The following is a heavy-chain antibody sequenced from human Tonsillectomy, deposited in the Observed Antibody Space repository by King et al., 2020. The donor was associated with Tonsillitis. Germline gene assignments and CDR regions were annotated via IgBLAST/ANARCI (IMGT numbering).Heavy chain of an antibody. CDR2: IKSKIDGETT. CDR3: TDEIAI. CDR1: GLSFNDTW. D-gene: IGHD6-13*01. J-gene: IGHJ3*01. V-gene: IGHV3-15*01. Sequence: VQLVESGGGLIKPGGSLRLSCAASGLSFNDTWMSWVRQAPGKGLEWVGRIKSKIDGETTDYAAPVKGRFIISSDDSKDTLYLQMNSLKSEDTAVYYCTDEIAIWGQGTMVRVSS.